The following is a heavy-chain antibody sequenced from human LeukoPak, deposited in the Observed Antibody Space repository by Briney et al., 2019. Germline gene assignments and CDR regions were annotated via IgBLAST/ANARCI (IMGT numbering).Heavy chain of an antibody. CDR1: GYTFTRYG. V-gene: IGHV1-18*01. Sequence: GASVKVSCKASGYTFTRYGISWVRQAPGQGLEWMGWISAYNGNTNYAQKLQGRVTMTTDTSTSTAYMELRSLRSDDTAVYYCARWVRDLGYYGSGSYSWFDPWGQGTLVTVSS. D-gene: IGHD3-10*01. CDR2: ISAYNGNT. J-gene: IGHJ5*02. CDR3: ARWVRDLGYYGSGSYSWFDP.